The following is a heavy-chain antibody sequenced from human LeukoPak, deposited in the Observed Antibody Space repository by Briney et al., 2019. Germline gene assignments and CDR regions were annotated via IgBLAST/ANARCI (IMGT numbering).Heavy chain of an antibody. J-gene: IGHJ4*02. V-gene: IGHV1-2*02. D-gene: IGHD1-1*01. Sequence: ASVKVSCKASGFTFTVYYIHWVRQAPGQGLEWLGWIDPNSGVTNYAQRFQGRVAMTRDTSISTAYMELSRLRSDDSAVYYCARAKRLPLDYWDQGTLVTVSS. CDR2: IDPNSGVT. CDR1: GFTFTVYY. CDR3: ARAKRLPLDY.